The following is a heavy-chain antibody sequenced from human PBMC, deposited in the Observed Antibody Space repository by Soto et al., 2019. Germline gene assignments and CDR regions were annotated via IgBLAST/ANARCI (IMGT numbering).Heavy chain of an antibody. Sequence: GGSLRLSCAASGFTFSSYAMRWVRQAPGKGLEWVAVISYDGSNKYYADSVKGRFTISRDISKNTLYLQMNSLRAEDTAVYYCARAGGMDVWGQGTTVTVSS. CDR2: ISYDGSNK. CDR3: ARAGGMDV. J-gene: IGHJ6*02. D-gene: IGHD3-10*01. V-gene: IGHV3-30-3*01. CDR1: GFTFSSYA.